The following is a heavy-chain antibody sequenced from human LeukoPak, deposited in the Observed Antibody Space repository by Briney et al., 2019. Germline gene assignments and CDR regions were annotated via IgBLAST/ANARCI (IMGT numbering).Heavy chain of an antibody. D-gene: IGHD2-2*01. V-gene: IGHV3-48*03. CDR3: ARALFQLPYYYYMDV. Sequence: GGSLRLSCAASGFTFSSYEMNWVRQAPGKGLEWVSYISSSGSTIYYADSVEGRFTISRDNAKNSLYLQMNSLRAEDTAVYYCARALFQLPYYYYMDVWGKGTTVTVSS. J-gene: IGHJ6*03. CDR1: GFTFSSYE. CDR2: ISSSGSTI.